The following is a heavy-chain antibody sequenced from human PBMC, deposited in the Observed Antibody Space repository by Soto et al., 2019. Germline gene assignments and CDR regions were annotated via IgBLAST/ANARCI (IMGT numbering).Heavy chain of an antibody. CDR2: ISSSSSTI. J-gene: IGHJ6*03. CDR1: GFTFSSYS. Sequence: GGSLRLSCAASGFTFSSYSMNWVRQAPGKGLEWVSYISSSSSTIYYADSVKGRFTISRDNAKNSLYLQMNSLRAEDTAVYYCARDGPLWFGEFEGIKNLYYYYYMDVWGKGTTVTVSS. V-gene: IGHV3-48*01. CDR3: ARDGPLWFGEFEGIKNLYYYYYMDV. D-gene: IGHD3-10*01.